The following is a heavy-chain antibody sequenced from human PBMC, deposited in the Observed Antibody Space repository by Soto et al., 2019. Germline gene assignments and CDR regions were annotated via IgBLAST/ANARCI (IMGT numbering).Heavy chain of an antibody. CDR3: ARDLNLGLGDY. V-gene: IGHV1-18*01. CDR2: ISVHNGNT. Sequence: QVQLVQSGAEVKKPGASVKVSCKASGYTFTSYGISWVRQATGQGLEWMGWISVHNGNTKYAQKLQGRVTMTTDTTTSTAYMEVRSLRSDDTAVYYCARDLNLGLGDYWGQGTLVTVSS. J-gene: IGHJ4*02. D-gene: IGHD7-27*01. CDR1: GYTFTSYG.